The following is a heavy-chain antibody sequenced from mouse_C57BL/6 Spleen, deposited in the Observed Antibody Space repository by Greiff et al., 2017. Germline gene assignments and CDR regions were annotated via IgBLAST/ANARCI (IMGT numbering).Heavy chain of an antibody. Sequence: QVQLKQPGAELVMPGASVKLSCKASGYTFTSYWMHWVKQRPGQGLEWIGEIDPSDSYTNYNQKFKGKSTLTVDKSSSPAYMQLSSLTSEDSAVYYCARYHYYGSSLYFDDWGQGTTLTVSS. V-gene: IGHV1-69*01. CDR1: GYTFTSYW. D-gene: IGHD1-1*01. CDR3: ARYHYYGSSLYFDD. J-gene: IGHJ2*01. CDR2: IDPSDSYT.